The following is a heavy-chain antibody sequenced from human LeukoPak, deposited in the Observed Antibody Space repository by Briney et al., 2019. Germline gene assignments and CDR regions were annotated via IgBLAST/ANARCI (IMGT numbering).Heavy chain of an antibody. CDR3: ARDDSDTAMVVDY. J-gene: IGHJ4*02. CDR1: GFTFSSYS. V-gene: IGHV3-21*01. Sequence: GGSLRLSCAASGFTFSSYSMNWVRQAPGRGLEWVSSISSSSSYIYYADSVKGRFTISRDNAKNSLYLQMNSLRAEDTAVYYCARDDSDTAMVVDYWGQGTLVTVSS. D-gene: IGHD5-18*01. CDR2: ISSSSSYI.